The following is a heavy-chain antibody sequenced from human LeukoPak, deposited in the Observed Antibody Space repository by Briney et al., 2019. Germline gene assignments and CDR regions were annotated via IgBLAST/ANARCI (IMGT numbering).Heavy chain of an antibody. Sequence: GASMNISWAGSGTSTTSYWIGVLRHMRGQGLECMGINYPGDSDSRYSPSFEGQVTISADKSISTAYLQWSSLKASDTAMYYCARPSGSYYSQNYYYYGMDVWGQGTTVTVSS. CDR1: GTSTTSYW. CDR2: NYPGDSDS. D-gene: IGHD3-10*01. J-gene: IGHJ6*02. CDR3: ARPSGSYYSQNYYYYGMDV. V-gene: IGHV5-51*01.